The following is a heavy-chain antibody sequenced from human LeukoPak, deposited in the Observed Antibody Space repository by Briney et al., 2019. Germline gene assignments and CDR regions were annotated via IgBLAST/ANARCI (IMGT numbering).Heavy chain of an antibody. CDR3: ARHVGDGYNYFDY. Sequence: SETLSLTCTVSGGSISSHYWSWIRQPPGKGLEWIGYIYYSGTTNYNPSLKSRVTISVDTSKNQFSLKLSSVTAADTALYYCARHVGDGYNYFDYWGQGTLVTVSS. CDR1: GGSISSHY. D-gene: IGHD5-24*01. V-gene: IGHV4-59*08. J-gene: IGHJ4*02. CDR2: IYYSGTT.